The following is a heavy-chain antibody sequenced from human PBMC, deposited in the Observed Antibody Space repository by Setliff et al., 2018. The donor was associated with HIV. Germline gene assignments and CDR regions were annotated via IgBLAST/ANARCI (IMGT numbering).Heavy chain of an antibody. Sequence: PGESLKISCEASGYSLLNNWIGWVRHMPVKGLEWMGIIYLHDSDTKYNPSFQGHVTISADTSISTAFLHWSSLTASDTAMYYCARQHASWSGDASDIWGQGTMVTVSS. J-gene: IGHJ3*02. CDR2: IYLHDSDT. CDR3: ARQHASWSGDASDI. CDR1: GYSLLNNW. V-gene: IGHV5-51*01. D-gene: IGHD3-3*01.